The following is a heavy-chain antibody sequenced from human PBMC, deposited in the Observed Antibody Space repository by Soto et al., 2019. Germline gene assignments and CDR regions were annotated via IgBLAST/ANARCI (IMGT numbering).Heavy chain of an antibody. D-gene: IGHD2-21*01. CDR2: IKSKAGGGST. Sequence: EVQLVESGGGLVKPGGSLRLSCAASGYAFSVAWMSWVRQAPGKGLEWVGRIKSKAGGGSTDYAAPGKGRFIISRDDSKNTLYPKMNSLEIEDTAVYSCTAGVVGLTNGLDVWGQGTTVTVSS. CDR1: GYAFSVAW. J-gene: IGHJ6*02. V-gene: IGHV3-15*07. CDR3: TAGVVGLTNGLDV.